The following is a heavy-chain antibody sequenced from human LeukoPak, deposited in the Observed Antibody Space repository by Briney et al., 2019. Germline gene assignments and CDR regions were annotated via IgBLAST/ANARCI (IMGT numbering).Heavy chain of an antibody. CDR2: ISGSGGST. J-gene: IGHJ3*02. D-gene: IGHD3-22*01. V-gene: IGHV3-23*01. Sequence: GGSLRLSCAASGFTFSSYAMSWVRQAPGKGLEWVSGISGSGGSTYYADSVKGRFTISRDNSKNTLYLQMNSLRAEDTAVYYCARMCSGCYYAFDIWGQGTMVTVSS. CDR3: ARMCSGCYYAFDI. CDR1: GFTFSSYA.